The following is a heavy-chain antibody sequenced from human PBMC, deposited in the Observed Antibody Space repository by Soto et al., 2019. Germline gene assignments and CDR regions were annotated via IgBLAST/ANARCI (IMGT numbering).Heavy chain of an antibody. Sequence: GWSLRLSCAASGFTFSSYAMHWVRQAPGKGLEYVSAISSNGGSTYYANSVKGRFTISRDNSKNTLYLQMGSLRAEDMAVYYCARVDSYALDYWGQGTLVTVSS. CDR2: ISSNGGST. CDR3: ARVDSYALDY. J-gene: IGHJ4*02. D-gene: IGHD5-18*01. V-gene: IGHV3-64*01. CDR1: GFTFSSYA.